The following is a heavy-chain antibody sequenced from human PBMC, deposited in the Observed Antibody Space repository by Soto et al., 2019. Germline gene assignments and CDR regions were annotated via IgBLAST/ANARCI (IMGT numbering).Heavy chain of an antibody. J-gene: IGHJ3*02. CDR1: GYSFTSYW. CDR3: ARRRFGNYYDIVDAFDI. D-gene: IGHD3-22*01. V-gene: IGHV5-10-1*01. CDR2: IDPSDSYT. Sequence: GESLKISCKGSGYSFTSYWISWVRQMPGKGLEWMGRIDPSDSYTNYSPSFQGHVTISADKSISTAYLQWSSLKASDTAMYYCARRRFGNYYDIVDAFDIWGQGTMVTVSS.